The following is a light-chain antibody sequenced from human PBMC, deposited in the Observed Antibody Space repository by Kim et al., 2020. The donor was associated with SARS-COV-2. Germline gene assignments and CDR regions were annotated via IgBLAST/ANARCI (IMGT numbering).Light chain of an antibody. CDR1: NIGSKS. J-gene: IGLJ1*01. CDR3: PVWGSGSDHCV. CDR2: YDG. Sequence: SYELTQPPSVSVAPGKTASITCWGNNIGSKSVHWYQQKPGQAPVLVIYYDGDRPSGIPERFSGANSGNTATLTITRVEAGDKADYCSPVWGSGSDHCVFGTGTKGTVL. V-gene: IGLV3-21*04.